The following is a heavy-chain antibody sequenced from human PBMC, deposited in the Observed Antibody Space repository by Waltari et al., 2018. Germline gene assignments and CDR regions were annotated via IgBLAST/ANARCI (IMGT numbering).Heavy chain of an antibody. CDR1: GFTFSGYS. CDR3: ARGFLTVGDY. D-gene: IGHD4-17*01. CDR2: IMSSRSTI. J-gene: IGHJ4*02. V-gene: IGHV3-48*04. Sequence: EVQLVESGGGLVQPGGSLRLSCAASGFTFSGYSMNWVRQAPGKGLEGGSYIMSSRSTIYYADSVKGRFTISRDNAKNSLYLQMNSLRAEDTAVYYCARGFLTVGDYWGQGTLVTVSS.